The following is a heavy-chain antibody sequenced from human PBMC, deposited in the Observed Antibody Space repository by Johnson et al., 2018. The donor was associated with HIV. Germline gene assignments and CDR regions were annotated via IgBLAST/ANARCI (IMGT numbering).Heavy chain of an antibody. CDR3: AKDRVDGRYCGGDCPDAFDI. CDR1: GVSVSNNY. CDR2: IYTGDST. V-gene: IGHV3-66*01. J-gene: IGHJ3*02. D-gene: IGHD2-21*02. Sequence: VQLVESGGGLVQSGGSLSLSCGASGVSVSNNYMNWVRQALGKGLEGVSVIYTGDSTYYADSVRGRFTISRDKSKNTLYLQMNSLRAEDTAVYYCAKDRVDGRYCGGDCPDAFDIWGQGTMVTVSS.